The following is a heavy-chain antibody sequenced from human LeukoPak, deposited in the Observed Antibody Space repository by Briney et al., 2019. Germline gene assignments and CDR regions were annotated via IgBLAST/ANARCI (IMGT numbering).Heavy chain of an antibody. CDR3: AREDIVATMTFDY. CDR1: GFTFTNYT. J-gene: IGHJ4*02. V-gene: IGHV3-21*01. D-gene: IGHD5-12*01. Sequence: GGSLRLSCAASGFTFTNYTMNWVRQAPGKGLEWVSSISSSSSYLYYADSVKGRFTISRDNAKSSLYLQVNSLRAEDTAVFYCAREDIVATMTFDYWGQGILVTVSS. CDR2: ISSSSSYL.